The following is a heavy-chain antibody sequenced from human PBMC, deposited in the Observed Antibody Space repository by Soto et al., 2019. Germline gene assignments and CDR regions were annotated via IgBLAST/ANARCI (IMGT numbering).Heavy chain of an antibody. Sequence: QVQLVQSGAEMKKPGSSVKVSCQSSGSTFNTYAMNWVRQAPGQGPEWMGDISPMFSAANYAPKFQGRVTITADESTGTSYMQLSSLTSEDTALYFCAREVQVHTPAFVYWGQGTLVTVSS. V-gene: IGHV1-69*19. CDR3: AREVQVHTPAFVY. J-gene: IGHJ4*02. D-gene: IGHD3-10*01. CDR2: ISPMFSAA. CDR1: GSTFNTYA.